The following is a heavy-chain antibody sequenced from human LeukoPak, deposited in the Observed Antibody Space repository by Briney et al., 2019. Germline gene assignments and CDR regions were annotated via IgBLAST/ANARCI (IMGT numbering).Heavy chain of an antibody. J-gene: IGHJ4*02. CDR1: RLAFSSYS. CDR3: ARDSGSHDYGDYYFDY. Sequence: PGGSLRLSCVASRLAFSSYSMHWVRQAPGKGLEWVALISYDASNKYYADSVKGRFTISRDNSKNTLYLQMNSLRAEDTAVYYCARDSGSHDYGDYYFDYWGQGTLVTVSS. D-gene: IGHD4-17*01. CDR2: ISYDASNK. V-gene: IGHV3-30*04.